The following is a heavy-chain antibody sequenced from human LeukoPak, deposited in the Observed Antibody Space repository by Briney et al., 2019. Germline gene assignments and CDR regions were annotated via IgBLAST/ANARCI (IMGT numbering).Heavy chain of an antibody. CDR3: ARMMSTVTSDFDY. J-gene: IGHJ4*02. Sequence: PSETLSLTCTVSGGSISGGECYWNWIRQHPGKGLEWIGYIYYSRSTYYNPSLKSRVTISVDTSKNQFSLKLSSVTAADTAVYYCARMMSTVTSDFDYWGQGTLVTVSS. CDR2: IYYSRST. V-gene: IGHV4-31*03. CDR1: GGSISGGECY. D-gene: IGHD4-4*01.